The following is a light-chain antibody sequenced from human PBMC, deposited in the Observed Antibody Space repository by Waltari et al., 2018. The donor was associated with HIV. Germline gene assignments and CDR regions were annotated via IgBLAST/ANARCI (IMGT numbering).Light chain of an antibody. Sequence: DIQMTQSPSSLSASVGDRVTITCRASQNISHWLAWYQHKLGQAPKLLIYKASSLESGVPSRFSGSGSGTEFTLTINSLQPDDHATYYCHSKTFGQGTRVEIK. V-gene: IGKV1-5*03. CDR3: HSKT. CDR1: QNISHW. J-gene: IGKJ1*01. CDR2: KAS.